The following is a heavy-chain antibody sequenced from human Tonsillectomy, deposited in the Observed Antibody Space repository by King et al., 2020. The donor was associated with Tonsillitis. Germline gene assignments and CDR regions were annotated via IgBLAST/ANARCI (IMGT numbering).Heavy chain of an antibody. CDR1: GFTFSSYG. V-gene: IGHV3-30*03. Sequence: VQLVESGGGVVQPGRSLRLSCAASGFTFSSYGMHWVRQAPGKGLEWVAVISYDGSNKYYADSVKGRFTISRDNSKNTLYLQMNSLRAEDTAVYYCASGSSDDAFDIWGQGTMVTVSS. CDR2: ISYDGSNK. J-gene: IGHJ3*02. CDR3: ASGSSDDAFDI. D-gene: IGHD1-26*01.